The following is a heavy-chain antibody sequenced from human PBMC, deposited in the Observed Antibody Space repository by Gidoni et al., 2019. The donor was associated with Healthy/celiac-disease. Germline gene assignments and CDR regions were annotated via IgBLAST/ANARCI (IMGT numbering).Heavy chain of an antibody. D-gene: IGHD5-12*01. CDR2: IDYSGSN. V-gene: IGHV4-39*01. Sequence: QLQLQESGPGLVKPSETLSPTCTVSGGSIRSSSYYWGWIRQPPGKGLEWIGSIDYSGSNHYNPSLKSRVTISVDTSNNQFSLKLSSVTAADTAVYYCARTRRERDGYNRVYFDYWGQGTLVTVSS. CDR1: GGSIRSSSYY. J-gene: IGHJ4*02. CDR3: ARTRRERDGYNRVYFDY.